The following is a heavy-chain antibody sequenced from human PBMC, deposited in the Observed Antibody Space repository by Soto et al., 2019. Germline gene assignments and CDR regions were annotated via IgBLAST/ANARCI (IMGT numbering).Heavy chain of an antibody. J-gene: IGHJ6*02. CDR2: IWYDGSNK. Sequence: QVQLVESGGVVVQPGRSLRLSCAASGFTFSSYGMHWVRQAPGKGLEWVAVIWYDGSNKDYADSVKGRFTISRDNSKNTLYLQMNSLRAEDTAVYYCAREGDGVYYYYGMDVWGQGTTVTVSS. D-gene: IGHD4-17*01. CDR3: AREGDGVYYYYGMDV. V-gene: IGHV3-33*01. CDR1: GFTFSSYG.